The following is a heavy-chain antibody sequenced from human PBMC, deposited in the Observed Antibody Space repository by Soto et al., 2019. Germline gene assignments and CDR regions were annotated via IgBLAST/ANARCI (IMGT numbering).Heavy chain of an antibody. V-gene: IGHV4-34*01. CDR2: INHSGST. CDR1: GGSFSGYY. CDR3: ARGRVTKRFDY. J-gene: IGHJ4*02. D-gene: IGHD4-17*01. Sequence: SETLSLTCAVYGGSFSGYYWSWIRQPPGKGLEWIGEINHSGSTNYNPSLKSRVTISVDTSKNQFSLKLSSVTAADTAVYYCARGRVTKRFDYWGQGTLVTVSS.